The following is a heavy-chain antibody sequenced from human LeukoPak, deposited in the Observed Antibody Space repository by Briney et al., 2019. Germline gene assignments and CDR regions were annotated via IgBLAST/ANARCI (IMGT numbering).Heavy chain of an antibody. D-gene: IGHD3-22*01. CDR3: AREGSSFLYYYDSSGSDAFDI. Sequence: PGGSLRLPCAASGFTFSSYAMHWARQAPGKGLEWVAVISYDGSNKYYADSVKGRFTISRDNSKNTLYLQMNSLRAEDTAVYYCAREGSSFLYYYDSSGSDAFDIWGQGTMVTVSS. V-gene: IGHV3-30-3*01. J-gene: IGHJ3*02. CDR1: GFTFSSYA. CDR2: ISYDGSNK.